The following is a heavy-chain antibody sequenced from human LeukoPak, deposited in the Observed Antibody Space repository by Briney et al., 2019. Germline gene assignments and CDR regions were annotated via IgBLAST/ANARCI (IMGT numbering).Heavy chain of an antibody. V-gene: IGHV3-23*01. CDR2: ISGSGGST. J-gene: IGHJ6*02. CDR3: AKAREYQSYGMDV. D-gene: IGHD2-2*01. CDR1: GFTFSTYW. Sequence: GGSLRLSCAASGFTFSTYWMHWVRQAPGKGLEWVSAISGSGGSTYYADSVKGRFTISRDNSKNTLYLQMNSLRAEDTAVYYCAKAREYQSYGMDVWGQGTTVTVSS.